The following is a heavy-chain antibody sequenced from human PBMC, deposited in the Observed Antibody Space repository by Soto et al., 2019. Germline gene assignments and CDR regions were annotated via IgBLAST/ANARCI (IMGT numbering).Heavy chain of an antibody. CDR2: ISYDGSNK. Sequence: PGGSLRLSCAASGFTFSSYAMHWVRQAPGKGLEWVAVISYDGSNKYYADSVKGRFTISRDNSKNTLYLQMNSLRAEDTAVYYCARAGSGSPLGYYYYYGMDVWGQGTTVTVSS. CDR3: ARAGSGSPLGYYYYYGMDV. J-gene: IGHJ6*02. D-gene: IGHD1-26*01. CDR1: GFTFSSYA. V-gene: IGHV3-30-3*01.